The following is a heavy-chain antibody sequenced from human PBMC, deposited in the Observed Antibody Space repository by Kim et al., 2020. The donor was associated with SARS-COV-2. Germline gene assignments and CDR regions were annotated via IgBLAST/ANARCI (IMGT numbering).Heavy chain of an antibody. CDR3: ARDWGYYGSWSYYYYGMDV. V-gene: IGHV3-30-3*01. CDR1: GFTFSSYA. CDR2: ISYDGSNK. Sequence: GGSLRLSCAASGFTFSSYAMHWVRQAPGKGLEWVGVISYDGSNKYYADSVKGRFTISRDNSKNTLYLQMNSLRAEDTAVYYCARDWGYYGSWSYYYYGMDVWGQGTTDTVS. D-gene: IGHD3-10*01. J-gene: IGHJ6*02.